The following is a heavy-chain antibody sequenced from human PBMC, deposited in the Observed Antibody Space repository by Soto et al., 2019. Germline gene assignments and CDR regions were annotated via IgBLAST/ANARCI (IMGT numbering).Heavy chain of an antibody. CDR1: GDSVSSNDAT. Sequence: SQTLSLTCAISGDSVSSNDATWDWIRQSPSRGLEWLGRTYYRSKWYIDYAVSVKSRITINPDPSNNQLSLKLSSVTAADTAVYYCARGRALLLWFGESNFDYWGQGTLVTVSS. D-gene: IGHD3-10*01. CDR2: TYYRSKWYI. J-gene: IGHJ4*02. V-gene: IGHV6-1*01. CDR3: ARGRALLLWFGESNFDY.